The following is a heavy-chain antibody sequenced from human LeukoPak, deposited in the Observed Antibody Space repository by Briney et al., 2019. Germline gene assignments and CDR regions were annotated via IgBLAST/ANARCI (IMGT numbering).Heavy chain of an antibody. J-gene: IGHJ1*01. CDR3: AKFSPKPAGTYFQH. V-gene: IGHV3-23*01. CDR2: ITTSSAT. CDR1: GRVFSTHT. Sequence: PGGSLRLSCAASGRVFSTHTMTWVRLAPAPGKGLEWVSTITTSSATYYADSLKGRFTISRDNSKNTLYLQINSLRAEDTAVYYCAKFSPKPAGTYFQHCGQGTLVTVSS. D-gene: IGHD2-2*01.